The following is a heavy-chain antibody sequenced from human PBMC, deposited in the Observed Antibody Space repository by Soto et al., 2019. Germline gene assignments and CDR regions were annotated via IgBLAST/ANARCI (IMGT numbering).Heavy chain of an antibody. CDR3: ARSQGSSTSLEIYYYYYYGMGV. Sequence: QVQLVQSGAEVKKPGSSVKVSCKASGGTFSSYAISWVRQAPGQGLEWMGGIIPISGTANYAQKIQGRVTITADESTSTAYMELSSLRSEDTAVYYCARSQGSSTSLEIYYYYYYGMGVWGQGTTVTVSS. CDR1: GGTFSSYA. V-gene: IGHV1-69*01. D-gene: IGHD2-2*01. CDR2: IIPISGTA. J-gene: IGHJ6*02.